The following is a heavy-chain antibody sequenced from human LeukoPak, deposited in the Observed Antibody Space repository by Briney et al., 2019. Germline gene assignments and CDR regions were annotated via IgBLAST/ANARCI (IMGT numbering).Heavy chain of an antibody. CDR2: IYYSGST. V-gene: IGHV4-59*01. CDR1: GGSISSYY. CDR3: ARLDSGSSLGH. J-gene: IGHJ4*02. Sequence: PSETLSLTCTVSGGSISSYYWSWIRQPPGKGLEWIGYIYYSGSTNYNPSLKSGVTISVAASKNQFSLKLSSVTAADTAVYYCARLDSGSSLGHWGQGTLVTVSS. D-gene: IGHD1-26*01.